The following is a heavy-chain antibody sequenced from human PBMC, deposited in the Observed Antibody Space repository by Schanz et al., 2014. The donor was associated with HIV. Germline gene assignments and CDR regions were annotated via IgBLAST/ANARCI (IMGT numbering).Heavy chain of an antibody. D-gene: IGHD2-15*01. CDR3: ALSRPSGHGGSWYFDL. CDR2: ISGSSIT. V-gene: IGHV3-23*01. J-gene: IGHJ2*01. Sequence: EVQLLESGGGLVQPGGSLRLSCAASGFTFSSYAMSWVRQAPGKGLEWVSAISGSSITYSADSVKGRFTISRDNSKNTLYLQMNSLRAEDTAVYYCALSRPSGHGGSWYFDLWGRGTLVAVSS. CDR1: GFTFSSYA.